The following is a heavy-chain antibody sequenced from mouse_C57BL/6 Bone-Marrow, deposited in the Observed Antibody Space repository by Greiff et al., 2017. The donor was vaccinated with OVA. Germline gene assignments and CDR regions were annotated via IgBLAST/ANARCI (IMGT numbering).Heavy chain of an antibody. V-gene: IGHV1-50*01. CDR2: IDPSDSYT. Sequence: QVQLQQPGAELVKPGASVKLSCKASGYTFTSYWMQWVKPRPGQGLEWIGEIDPSDSYTNYNQKFKGKATLTVDTSSSTDYMQLSNLTSEDSAVYYCARDYYYGSNWYFDVWGTGTTVTVSS. CDR1: GYTFTSYW. D-gene: IGHD1-1*01. CDR3: ARDYYYGSNWYFDV. J-gene: IGHJ1*03.